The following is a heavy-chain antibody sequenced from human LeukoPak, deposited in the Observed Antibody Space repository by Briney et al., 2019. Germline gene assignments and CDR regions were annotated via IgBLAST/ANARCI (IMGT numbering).Heavy chain of an antibody. CDR2: IKQDGSEK. CDR3: ARLSYYDSSGYYYGLDY. V-gene: IGHV3-7*01. J-gene: IGHJ4*02. CDR1: GFTFSSYW. D-gene: IGHD3-22*01. Sequence: GGSLRLSCAASGFTFSSYWMSWVRQAPGKGLEWVANIKQDGSEKYYVDSVKGRFTISRDNAKNSLYLQMNSLRAEDTAVYYCARLSYYDSSGYYYGLDYWGRGTLVTVSS.